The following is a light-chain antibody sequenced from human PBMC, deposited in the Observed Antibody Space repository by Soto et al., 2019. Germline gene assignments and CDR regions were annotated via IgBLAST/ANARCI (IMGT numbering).Light chain of an antibody. Sequence: EIVLTQSPGTLSSSPRERATLSCRASQSVSSSYLAWYQQKPGQAPRLLIYDASSRATGIPDRFSGSGSGTDFTLTISRLEPEDFAVYYCQQYGSSSYTFGQGTKLEIK. CDR3: QQYGSSSYT. J-gene: IGKJ2*01. V-gene: IGKV3-20*01. CDR2: DAS. CDR1: QSVSSSY.